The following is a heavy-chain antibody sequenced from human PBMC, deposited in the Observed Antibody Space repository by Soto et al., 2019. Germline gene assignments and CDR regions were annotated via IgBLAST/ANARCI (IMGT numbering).Heavy chain of an antibody. D-gene: IGHD2-8*01. CDR2: IDPSDAYT. Sequence: PGESLKISCKGSGYSFTSYWIRWVRQMPGKGLEWMGMIDPSDAYTNYSPSFQGDVIISAEKSISDAYLQWSSLKASDIAMYYCARLVSGGTNGVCYNRYYYGMDVWGQGTTVTVSS. CDR3: ARLVSGGTNGVCYNRYYYGMDV. CDR1: GYSFTSYW. J-gene: IGHJ6*02. V-gene: IGHV5-10-1*01.